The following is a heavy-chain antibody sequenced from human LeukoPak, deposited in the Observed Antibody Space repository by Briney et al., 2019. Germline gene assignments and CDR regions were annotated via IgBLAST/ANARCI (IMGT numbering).Heavy chain of an antibody. D-gene: IGHD6-6*01. CDR2: ISGSGGST. J-gene: IGHJ4*02. CDR3: ARDGPSIAADFDC. Sequence: PGGSLRLSCAASGFTFSSYGMSWVRQAPGKGLEWVSAISGSGGSTYYADSVKGRFTISRDNSKNSLYLQMNSLRAEDSAVYYCARDGPSIAADFDCWGQGTLVTVSS. CDR1: GFTFSSYG. V-gene: IGHV3-23*01.